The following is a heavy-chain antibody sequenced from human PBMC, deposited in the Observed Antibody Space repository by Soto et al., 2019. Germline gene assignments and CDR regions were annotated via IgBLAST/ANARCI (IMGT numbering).Heavy chain of an antibody. CDR2: ISWNSGSI. J-gene: IGHJ3*02. V-gene: IGHV3-9*01. CDR3: AKDIAYYCGSGSYYADAFDI. D-gene: IGHD3-10*01. CDR1: GFTFDDYA. Sequence: EVQLVESGGGLVQPGRSLRLSCAASGFTFDDYAMHWVRQAPGKGLEWVSGISWNSGSIGYADSVKGRFTISRDNAKNSLYLQMNSLRAEDTALYYCAKDIAYYCGSGSYYADAFDIWGQGTMVTVSS.